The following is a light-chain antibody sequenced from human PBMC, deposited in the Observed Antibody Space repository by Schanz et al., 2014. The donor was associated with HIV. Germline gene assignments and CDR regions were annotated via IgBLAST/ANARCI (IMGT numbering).Light chain of an antibody. CDR2: EVS. CDR1: SSDVRGYNL. CDR3: AAWDDSLNGSL. V-gene: IGLV2-14*02. Sequence: QSALTQPASVAGSPGQSITIACTGTSSDVRGYNLVSWYQQHPGKAPKLLIYEVSKRPSGVPDRFSGSKSGTSASLAISGLQSEDEADYYCAAWDDSLNGSLFAGGTKLTVL. J-gene: IGLJ3*02.